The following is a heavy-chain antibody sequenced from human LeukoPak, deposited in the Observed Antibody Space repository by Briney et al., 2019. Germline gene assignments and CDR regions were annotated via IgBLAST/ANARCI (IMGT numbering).Heavy chain of an antibody. V-gene: IGHV1-18*01. CDR2: IRGDNGNT. Sequence: GASVKVSCKASGYTFSNYGISWVRQAPGQGREWGGWIRGDNGNTNYAQKLQGRVTMTTDTSTSTAYMELRSLGSDETAVYYCARVDLLNGYYFFDYWGEGTLVTVSS. CDR1: GYTFSNYG. J-gene: IGHJ4*02. D-gene: IGHD3-9*01. CDR3: ARVDLLNGYYFFDY.